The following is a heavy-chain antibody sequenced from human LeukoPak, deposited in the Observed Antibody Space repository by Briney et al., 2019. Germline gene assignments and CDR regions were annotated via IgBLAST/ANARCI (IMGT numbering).Heavy chain of an antibody. J-gene: IGHJ5*02. CDR2: IYSGGST. CDR3: AREVRDYDSSVFWFDP. V-gene: IGHV3-53*01. D-gene: IGHD3-22*01. CDR1: GFTVSSNY. Sequence: AGGSLRLSCAASGFTVSSNYMSWVRQAPGKGLEWVSVIYSGGSTYYADSVKGRFTISRDNSKNTLYLQINSLRAEDTAVYYCAREVRDYDSSVFWFDPWGQGTLVTVSS.